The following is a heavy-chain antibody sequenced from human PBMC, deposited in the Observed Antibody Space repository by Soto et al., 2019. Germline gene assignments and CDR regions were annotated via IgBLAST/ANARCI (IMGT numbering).Heavy chain of an antibody. Sequence: QVQLQESGPGLVKPSETLSLTCTVSGGSISSYYWSWIRQPPGKGLEWIGYIYYSGSTNYNPSLKGRLTISVDTSKSHVSPKLSSVTAADTGVYYFACRYAGNFYYWGQGTLVTVSS. CDR1: GGSISSYY. CDR3: ACRYAGNFYY. D-gene: IGHD2-8*01. V-gene: IGHV4-59*01. CDR2: IYYSGST. J-gene: IGHJ4*02.